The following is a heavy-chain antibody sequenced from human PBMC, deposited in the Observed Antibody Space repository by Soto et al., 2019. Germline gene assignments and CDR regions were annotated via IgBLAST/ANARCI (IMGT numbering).Heavy chain of an antibody. J-gene: IGHJ6*02. Sequence: QVQLVQSGAEVKQSGASLKVSCKASGYDFTAYDINWVRQASGQGLEWMGSMNPINGAAGSARRFQGRVSMTRNTATGTAYLELTSLRSDDTAVYYCGRGPSPRAPAGGTPYYYAMDVWGQGTTVTVSS. CDR1: GYDFTAYD. V-gene: IGHV1-8*02. CDR3: GRGPSPRAPAGGTPYYYAMDV. D-gene: IGHD6-13*01. CDR2: MNPINGAA.